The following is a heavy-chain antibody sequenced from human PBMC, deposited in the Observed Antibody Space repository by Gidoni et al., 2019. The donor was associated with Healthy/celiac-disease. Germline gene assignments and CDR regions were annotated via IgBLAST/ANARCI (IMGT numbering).Heavy chain of an antibody. CDR1: GGSISSGGYS. J-gene: IGHJ4*02. CDR2: IYHSGST. CDR3: ASDNYGDYGGFY. Sequence: QLQLQESGSGLVKPSQTLSLTFAVSGGSISSGGYSWLWIRQPPGKGLEWIGYIYHSGSTYYNPSLKSRVTISVDRSKNQFSLKLSSVTAADTAVYYCASDNYGDYGGFYWGQGTLVTVSS. D-gene: IGHD4-17*01. V-gene: IGHV4-30-2*01.